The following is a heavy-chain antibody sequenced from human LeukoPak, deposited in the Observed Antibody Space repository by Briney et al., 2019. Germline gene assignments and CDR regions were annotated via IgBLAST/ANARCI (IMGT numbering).Heavy chain of an antibody. Sequence: ASVKVSCKVSGYTLTELSMHWVRQAPGKGLERMGGFDPEDGETIYAQKFQGRVTMTEDTSTDTAYMELSSLRSEDTAVYYCATVKVGRRGIQLWLYYGMDVWGQGTTVTVSS. V-gene: IGHV1-24*01. J-gene: IGHJ6*02. CDR3: ATVKVGRRGIQLWLYYGMDV. CDR2: FDPEDGET. D-gene: IGHD5-18*01. CDR1: GYTLTELS.